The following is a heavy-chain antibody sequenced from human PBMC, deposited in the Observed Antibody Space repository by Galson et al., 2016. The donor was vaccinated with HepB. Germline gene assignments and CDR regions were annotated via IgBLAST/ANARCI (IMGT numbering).Heavy chain of an antibody. D-gene: IGHD5-24*01. CDR3: AREGLGEGYNSLNYYSYYMDV. CDR1: GFTFSNYS. J-gene: IGHJ6*03. Sequence: SLRLSCAASGFTFSNYSLNWVRKAPGKGLEWVSSISSSSTYIYYADSVKGRLTISRNNAKNSLYLQMSSLRAEGTAVYYCAREGLGEGYNSLNYYSYYMDVWGKGTTVTVSS. CDR2: ISSSSTYI. V-gene: IGHV3-21*01.